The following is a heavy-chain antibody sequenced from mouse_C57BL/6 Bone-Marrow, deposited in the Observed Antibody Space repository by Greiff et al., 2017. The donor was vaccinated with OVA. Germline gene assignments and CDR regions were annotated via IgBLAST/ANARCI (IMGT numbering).Heavy chain of an antibody. CDR1: GFTFSDAW. D-gene: IGHD1-1*01. CDR3: TSLSSDY. Sequence: EVQLVESGGGLVQPGGSMQLSCAASGFTFSDAWMGWVRQSPEKGLEWVAEIRNKANTHATYYAESVKGRFTISRDDSKSSVYLQMNSLRAEDTGIYYCTSLSSDYWGQGTTLTVSS. J-gene: IGHJ2*01. CDR2: IRNKANTHAT. V-gene: IGHV6-6*01.